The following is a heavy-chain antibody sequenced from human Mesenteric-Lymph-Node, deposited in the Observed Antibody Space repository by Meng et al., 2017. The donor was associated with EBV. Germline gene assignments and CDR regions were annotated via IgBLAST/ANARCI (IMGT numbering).Heavy chain of an antibody. D-gene: IGHD3-3*01. CDR1: GFTFSSYW. CDR2: INGDGHST. Sequence: EVQLEESGGGLVQPGGSLRLSCAASGFTFSSYWMHWVRQAPGKGLVWVSRINGDGHSTTYADSVKGRFTISRDNAENTLYLQMIGLRAEDTALYYCAREGEEWRDGFDIWGQGAMVTVSS. CDR3: AREGEEWRDGFDI. J-gene: IGHJ3*02. V-gene: IGHV3-74*01.